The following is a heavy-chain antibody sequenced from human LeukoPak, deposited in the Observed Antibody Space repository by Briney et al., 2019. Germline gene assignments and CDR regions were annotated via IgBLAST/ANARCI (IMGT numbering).Heavy chain of an antibody. Sequence: GASLRLSCAASGFNFNTYAMNWVRQDPGKGLEWISYISSSSSTIYYADSVKGRFSISRYNAKNSAYLEMNSPGDEDTAVYYCTRVGGYQLPKFDYWGRGTLVTVSS. J-gene: IGHJ4*02. V-gene: IGHV3-48*02. CDR2: ISSSSSTI. CDR1: GFNFNTYA. D-gene: IGHD2-2*01. CDR3: TRVGGYQLPKFDY.